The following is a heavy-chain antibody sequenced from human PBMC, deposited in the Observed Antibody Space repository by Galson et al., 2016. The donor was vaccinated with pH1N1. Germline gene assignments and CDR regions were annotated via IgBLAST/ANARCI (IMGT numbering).Heavy chain of an antibody. J-gene: IGHJ4*02. D-gene: IGHD5-18*01. CDR3: ARHSGDGYRYGSERYFDY. CDR1: GYSFTRYW. Sequence: QSGAEVKKPGESLKISCKGSGYSFTRYWIGWVRQMPGKGLEWMGIIFPGDSDIRYSPSFQGQVTISADKSISTAYLQWSSLKASDTAMYYCARHSGDGYRYGSERYFDYWGQGTLVTVSS. CDR2: IFPGDSDI. V-gene: IGHV5-51*01.